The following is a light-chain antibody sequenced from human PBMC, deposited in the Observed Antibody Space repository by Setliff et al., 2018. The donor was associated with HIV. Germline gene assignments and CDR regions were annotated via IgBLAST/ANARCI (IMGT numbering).Light chain of an antibody. V-gene: IGLV2-14*01. J-gene: IGLJ1*01. CDR3: SSYTNSNSYV. Sequence: QSALTQPASVSGSPGQSLTMSCTGTSSDVGGYNYVSWYQHHPGKAPKLMIYEVTNRPSGVSSRFSGSKSGNTASLTIFGRQAEDEADYYCSSYTNSNSYVFGTGTKVTVL. CDR1: SSDVGGYNY. CDR2: EVT.